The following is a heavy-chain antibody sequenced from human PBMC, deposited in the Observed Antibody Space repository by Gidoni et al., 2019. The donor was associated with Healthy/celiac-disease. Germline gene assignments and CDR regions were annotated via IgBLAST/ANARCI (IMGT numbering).Heavy chain of an antibody. J-gene: IGHJ2*01. CDR3: ARGGFWSGYTDWYFDL. V-gene: IGHV3-7*01. D-gene: IGHD3-3*01. CDR1: GFTFSSYW. Sequence: EVQLVESGGGLVQPGGSLRLSCAASGFTFSSYWMSWVRQAPGKGLEGVANIKQDGSEKYYVDSVKGRFTISRDNAKNSLYLQMNSLRAEDTAVYYCARGGFWSGYTDWYFDLWGRGTLVTVSS. CDR2: IKQDGSEK.